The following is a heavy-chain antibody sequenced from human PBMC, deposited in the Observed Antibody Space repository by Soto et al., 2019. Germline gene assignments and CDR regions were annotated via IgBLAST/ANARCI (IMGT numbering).Heavy chain of an antibody. CDR1: GYTFTAYY. Sequence: ASVKVSCKASGYTFTAYYLHWFRQAPGQGPEWMGWINPYVGDTKYSQKFQGRVTMTRDTSIDTAYMELSRLKSDDTAVYYCSRGPSNGAFDCWGQGTSVTVSS. V-gene: IGHV1-2*02. CDR2: INPYVGDT. CDR3: SRGPSNGAFDC. D-gene: IGHD5-18*01. J-gene: IGHJ4*02.